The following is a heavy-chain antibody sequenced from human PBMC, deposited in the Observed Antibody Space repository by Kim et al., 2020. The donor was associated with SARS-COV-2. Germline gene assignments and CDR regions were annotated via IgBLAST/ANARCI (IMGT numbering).Heavy chain of an antibody. CDR3: ARGYTAMVYYYFDY. J-gene: IGHJ4*02. CDR1: GGSISSSNW. Sequence: SETLSLTCAVSGGSISSSNWWSWVRQPPGKGLEWIGEIYHSGSTNYNPSLKSRVTISVDKSKNQFSLKLSSVTAADTAVYYCARGYTAMVYYYFDYWGQGTLVTVSS. V-gene: IGHV4-4*02. CDR2: IYHSGST. D-gene: IGHD5-18*01.